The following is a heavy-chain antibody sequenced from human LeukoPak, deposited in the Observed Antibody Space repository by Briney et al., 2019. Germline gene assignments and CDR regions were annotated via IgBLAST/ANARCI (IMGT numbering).Heavy chain of an antibody. CDR3: AKSLVRVRGVIRDYYYYGMDV. Sequence: GRSLRLSCAAYGFTFSSYGMHWVRQAPGKGLEWVAVISYDGSNKYYADSVKGRFTISRDNSKNTLYLQMNSLRAEDTAVYYCAKSLVRVRGVIRDYYYYGMDVWGQGTTVTVSS. J-gene: IGHJ6*02. CDR2: ISYDGSNK. CDR1: GFTFSSYG. V-gene: IGHV3-30*18. D-gene: IGHD3-10*01.